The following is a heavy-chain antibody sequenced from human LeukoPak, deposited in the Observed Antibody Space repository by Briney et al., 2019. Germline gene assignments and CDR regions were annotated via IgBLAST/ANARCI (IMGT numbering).Heavy chain of an antibody. CDR2: LYSDGSI. Sequence: GGSLRLSCVASGLTVSSNCMSWVCQAPGKGLEWVSVLYSDGSIYYSDSVRGRFTISRDNSKNTLYLQTNSLRAEDTAVYYCAREPTYSSGWYRDYYFDYWGQGTLVTVSS. J-gene: IGHJ4*02. CDR3: AREPTYSSGWYRDYYFDY. CDR1: GLTVSSNC. V-gene: IGHV3-53*01. D-gene: IGHD6-19*01.